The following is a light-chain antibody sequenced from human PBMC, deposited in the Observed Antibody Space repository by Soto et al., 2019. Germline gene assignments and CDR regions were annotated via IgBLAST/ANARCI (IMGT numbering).Light chain of an antibody. CDR1: QRISSD. J-gene: IGKJ2*01. Sequence: EIVMTQSPATLSVSPGERATLSCRASQRISSDLAWFQHKPGHPPRLLIYGASFRATGVPARFSASGSGTEFTLTISSLQSEDFAVYYCQQSSPWPSYTFGQGTKLE. V-gene: IGKV3-15*01. CDR3: QQSSPWPSYT. CDR2: GAS.